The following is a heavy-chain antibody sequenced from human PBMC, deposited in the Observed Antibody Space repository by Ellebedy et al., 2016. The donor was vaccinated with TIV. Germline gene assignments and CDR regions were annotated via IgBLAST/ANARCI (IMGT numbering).Heavy chain of an antibody. V-gene: IGHV3-74*01. D-gene: IGHD3-9*01. CDR3: ARWDFDSVNAFDI. CDR1: GFSFSTSW. Sequence: PGGSLRLSCAASGFSFSTSWMYWVRHVPGKGLVWVSRIKSDGSSTRYADSVRGRFTISRDNAENTLYLQMDSLGAEDTAVYYCARWDFDSVNAFDIWGQGTMVTVSS. CDR2: IKSDGSST. J-gene: IGHJ3*02.